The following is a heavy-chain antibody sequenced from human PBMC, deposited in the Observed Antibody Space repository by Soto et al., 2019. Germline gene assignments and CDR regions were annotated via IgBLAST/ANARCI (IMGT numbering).Heavy chain of an antibody. CDR2: ISGSGGST. D-gene: IGHD2-2*01. Sequence: GGSLRLSCAASGFTFSSYAMSWVRQAPGKGLEWVSAISGSGGSTYYADSVKGRFTISRDNSKNTLYLQMNSLRAEDTAVYYCAKSVYIVVVPAARLYWDYWGQGTLVTVSS. CDR3: AKSVYIVVVPAARLYWDY. CDR1: GFTFSSYA. V-gene: IGHV3-23*01. J-gene: IGHJ4*02.